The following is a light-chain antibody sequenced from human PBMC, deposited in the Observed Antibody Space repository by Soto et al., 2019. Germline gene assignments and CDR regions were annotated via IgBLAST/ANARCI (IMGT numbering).Light chain of an antibody. Sequence: EIVMTQSPATLSVSPGERATLSCRASQSVSSNLAWYQQNPGQAPRLLIYGASTRATGIPARFSGSGSGTEFTLTISSMQSEDFAVYYCPQYNNLPPPLTVGGGTKVEIK. J-gene: IGKJ4*01. CDR1: QSVSSN. V-gene: IGKV3-15*01. CDR2: GAS. CDR3: PQYNNLPPPLT.